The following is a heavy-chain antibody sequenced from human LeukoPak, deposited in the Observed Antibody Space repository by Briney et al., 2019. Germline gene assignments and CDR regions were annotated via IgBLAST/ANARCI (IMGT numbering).Heavy chain of an antibody. CDR1: GGSISSGGYY. V-gene: IGHV4-30-4*08. CDR3: ARDCSGGSCYGAFDI. CDR2: IYYGGST. Sequence: TLSLTCTVSGGSISSGGYYWSWIRQHPGKGLEWIGHIYYGGSTYYNPSLKSRVTISVDTSENRFSLKLSSVTATDTAVYYCARDCSGGSCYGAFDIWGQGTMVTVSS. D-gene: IGHD2-15*01. J-gene: IGHJ3*02.